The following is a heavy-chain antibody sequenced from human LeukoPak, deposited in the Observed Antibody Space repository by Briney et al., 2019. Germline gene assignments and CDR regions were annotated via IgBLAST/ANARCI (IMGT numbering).Heavy chain of an antibody. D-gene: IGHD5-18*01. J-gene: IGHJ4*02. V-gene: IGHV6-1*01. CDR3: ARGGYTAMAN. CDR2: TYYRSRWHL. Sequence: SQTLSLTCAISGDSVSSDSAAWSWIRQSPSRGLEWLGRTYYRSRWHLDYAVSVESRITITPDTSKNQFSLQLNSVTPEDTAVYYCARGGYTAMANWGQGTLVTVSS. CDR1: GDSVSSDSAA.